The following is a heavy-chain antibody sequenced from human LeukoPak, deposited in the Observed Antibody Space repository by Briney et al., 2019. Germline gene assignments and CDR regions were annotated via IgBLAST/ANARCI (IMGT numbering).Heavy chain of an antibody. V-gene: IGHV1-69*13. J-gene: IGHJ4*02. CDR2: IIPIFGTA. CDR1: GGTFSSYA. CDR3: ASPLSAGVPYYFDY. Sequence: ASVKVSCKASGGTFSSYAISWVRQAPGQGLEWMGGIIPIFGTANYAQKFRGRVTITADESTSTAYMELSSLRSEDTAVYYCASPLSAGVPYYFDYWGQGTLVTVSS. D-gene: IGHD6-13*01.